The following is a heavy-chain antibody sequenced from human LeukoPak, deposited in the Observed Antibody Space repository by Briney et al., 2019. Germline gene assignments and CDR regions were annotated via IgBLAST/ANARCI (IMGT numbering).Heavy chain of an antibody. Sequence: PSETLSLTCAVSGYSISSGHYWGWIRQSPRKGLEWIAGMYNSGSTYFKSSLKRRVTISLDTPKNQYSLTLNSVTAADTAVYYCARHVYGRHQLQAYHFDYWGQGILVTVSS. CDR3: ARHVYGRHQLQAYHFDY. D-gene: IGHD2-2*01. CDR1: GYSISSGHY. CDR2: MYNSGST. J-gene: IGHJ4*02. V-gene: IGHV4-38-2*01.